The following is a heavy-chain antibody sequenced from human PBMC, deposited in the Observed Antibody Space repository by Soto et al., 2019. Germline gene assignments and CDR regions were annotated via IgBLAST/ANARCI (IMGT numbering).Heavy chain of an antibody. D-gene: IGHD6-13*01. CDR1: GFTFSDHY. V-gene: IGHV3-72*01. Sequence: GSLRLSCAASGFTFSDHYMDWVRQAPGKGLEWVGRTRNKANSYTTEYAASVKGRFTISRDDSKNSLYLQMNSLKTEDTAVYYCAAGSSSSWPFGMDVWGQGTTVTVSS. J-gene: IGHJ6*02. CDR3: AAGSSSSWPFGMDV. CDR2: TRNKANSYTT.